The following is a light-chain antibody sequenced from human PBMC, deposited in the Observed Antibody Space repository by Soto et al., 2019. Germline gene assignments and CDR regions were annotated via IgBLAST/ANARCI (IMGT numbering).Light chain of an antibody. J-gene: IGLJ3*02. Sequence: QSVQTQPPSASGTPGQRVTISCSGSSSNIGSNYVYWYQQLPGTAPKLLIYSNNQRPSGVPDRFSGSKSGTSASLAISGLRSEDEADYYCAAWDDSLSVNWVFGGGTKVTVL. CDR2: SNN. CDR1: SSNIGSNY. CDR3: AAWDDSLSVNWV. V-gene: IGLV1-47*02.